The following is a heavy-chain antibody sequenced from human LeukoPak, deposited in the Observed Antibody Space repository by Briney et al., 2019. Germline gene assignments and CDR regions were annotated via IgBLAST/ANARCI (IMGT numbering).Heavy chain of an antibody. CDR2: INHSGST. V-gene: IGHV4-34*01. CDR1: GGSFSGYY. D-gene: IGHD3-10*01. Sequence: SETLSLTCAVYGGSFSGYYWSWIRQPPGKGLEWIGEINHSGSTNYNPSLKSRVTISVDTSKNQFSLKLSSVTAADTAVYYCARGRKSLWFGELLRQNFDYWGQGTLVTVSS. J-gene: IGHJ4*02. CDR3: ARGRKSLWFGELLRQNFDY.